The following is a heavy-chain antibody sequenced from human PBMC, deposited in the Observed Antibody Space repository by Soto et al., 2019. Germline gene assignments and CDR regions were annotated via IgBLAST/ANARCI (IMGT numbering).Heavy chain of an antibody. CDR2: IYYGGST. J-gene: IGHJ4*02. V-gene: IGHV4-39*01. CDR3: ARRGLVGATTFAY. D-gene: IGHD1-26*01. Sequence: QLQLQESGPGLVKPSETLSLTCTVSGGSISSSRSYWGWIRQPPGKGLECIGSIYYGGSTYYSPSLKSRVTISVDTSKNQFTLQLSSVTAADTAVYCGARRGLVGATTFAYWGQGTLVTVSS. CDR1: GGSISSSRSY.